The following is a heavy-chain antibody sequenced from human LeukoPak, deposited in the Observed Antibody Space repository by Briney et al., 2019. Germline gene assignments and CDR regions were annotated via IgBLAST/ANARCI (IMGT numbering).Heavy chain of an antibody. Sequence: ASVKVSCKASGYTLTDYGITWVRQAPGQGLEWMGWINTYSGDTKYAQKFQGRVTMTTDTSTNTSDMELRSLRSDDTAVYYCAKDRRGTTDAFDIWGQGTLVTVSS. CDR1: GYTLTDYG. CDR3: AKDRRGTTDAFDI. D-gene: IGHD1-7*01. V-gene: IGHV1-18*01. CDR2: INTYSGDT. J-gene: IGHJ3*02.